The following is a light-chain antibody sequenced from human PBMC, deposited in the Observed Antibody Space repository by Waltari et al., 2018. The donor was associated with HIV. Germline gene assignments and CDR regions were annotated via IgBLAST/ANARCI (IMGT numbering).Light chain of an antibody. CDR2: AAT. V-gene: IGKV1D-16*01. CDR1: QGVSSW. Sequence: DIQMTQSPSSLSASVGDRPNNTFRASQGVSSWVAWYQHKPDKAPKALIYAATNLQSGVPSRFSGSGSGTIFTLIISSLQPEDFATYYCQQYKTFPLTFGGGTKV. J-gene: IGKJ4*01. CDR3: QQYKTFPLT.